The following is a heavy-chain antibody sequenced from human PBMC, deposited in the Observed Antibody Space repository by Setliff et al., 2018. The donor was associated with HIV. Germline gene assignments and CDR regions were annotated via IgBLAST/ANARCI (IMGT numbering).Heavy chain of an antibody. Sequence: PGESLKISCKGSGYRLTIYWLGWVRQMPGKGLEWIGVIYPDDSDTRYSPSFKGQVTISADKSITTAYLQWSSLRASDTAMYYCAKGGGLSFRYHDWFVKIWGQGTLVTVSS. V-gene: IGHV5-51*01. CDR2: IYPDDSDT. J-gene: IGHJ3*02. CDR1: GYRLTIYW. D-gene: IGHD3-9*01. CDR3: AKGGGLSFRYHDWFVKI.